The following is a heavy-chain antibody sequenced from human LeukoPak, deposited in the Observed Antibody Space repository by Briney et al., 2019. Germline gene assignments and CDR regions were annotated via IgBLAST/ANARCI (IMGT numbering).Heavy chain of an antibody. D-gene: IGHD3-10*01. CDR3: TRHQTNFYGSGAPFDP. CDR1: GGSITTTYY. V-gene: IGHV4-39*01. Sequence: SETLSLTCSVSGGSITTTYYWSRIRQPPGGGLEWIASLYHSGNSNYNPSLKSRVTMSVDTSKNQFSLQLTSMTAADTAIYYCTRHQTNFYGSGAPFDPWGQGTLVTVSS. J-gene: IGHJ5*02. CDR2: LYHSGNS.